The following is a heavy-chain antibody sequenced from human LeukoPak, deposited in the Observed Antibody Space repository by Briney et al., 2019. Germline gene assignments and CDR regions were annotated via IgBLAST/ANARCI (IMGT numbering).Heavy chain of an antibody. J-gene: IGHJ4*02. CDR2: IYTSGST. D-gene: IGHD3-10*01. V-gene: IGHV4-4*07. Sequence: PSETLSLTCTVSGGSISSYYWSWLRQPAGKGLEWLGRIYTSGSTNYNPSLKSRVTMSVDTSKNQFSLKLSSVTAADTAVYYCARDRELIFDYWGQGTLVTVSS. CDR1: GGSISSYY. CDR3: ARDRELIFDY.